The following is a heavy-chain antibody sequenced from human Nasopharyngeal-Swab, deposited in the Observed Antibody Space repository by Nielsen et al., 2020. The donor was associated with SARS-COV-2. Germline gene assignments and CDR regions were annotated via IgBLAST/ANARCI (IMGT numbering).Heavy chain of an antibody. Sequence: QVSCKASGGTFSSYAISWVRQAPGQGLEWMGRIIPIFGIANYAQKLQGRVTITADKSTSTAYMELSRLRSEDTAVYYCASQGGGDYYDSRRYYNYVMDVWGQGTTVTVSS. D-gene: IGHD3-22*01. J-gene: IGHJ6*02. CDR3: ASQGGGDYYDSRRYYNYVMDV. CDR2: IIPIFGIA. V-gene: IGHV1-69*04. CDR1: GGTFSSYA.